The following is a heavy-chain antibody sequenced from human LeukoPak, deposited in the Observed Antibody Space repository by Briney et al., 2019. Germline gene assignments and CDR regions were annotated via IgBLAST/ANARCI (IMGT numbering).Heavy chain of an antibody. CDR2: IYHSGST. Sequence: SETLSLTCTVSGYSISSGYYWGWIRQPPGKGLEWIGSIYHSGSTYYNPSLKSRVTISVDTSKNQFSLKLSSVTAADTAVYYCAAHIAVAGRFDYWGQGTLVTVSS. CDR1: GYSISSGYY. J-gene: IGHJ4*02. D-gene: IGHD6-19*01. V-gene: IGHV4-38-2*02. CDR3: AAHIAVAGRFDY.